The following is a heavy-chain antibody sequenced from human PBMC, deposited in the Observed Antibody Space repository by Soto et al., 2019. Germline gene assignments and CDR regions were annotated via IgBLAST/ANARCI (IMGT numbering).Heavy chain of an antibody. J-gene: IGHJ4*02. CDR2: IYYSGST. V-gene: IGHV4-59*01. D-gene: IGHD4-17*01. Sequence: TLSLTCTVSGGSISSYYWSWIRQPPGKGLEWIGYIYYSGSTNYNPSLKSRVTISVDTSKNQFSLKLSSVTAADTAVYYCARESYGDFAFDYWGQGTLVTVSS. CDR3: ARESYGDFAFDY. CDR1: GGSISSYY.